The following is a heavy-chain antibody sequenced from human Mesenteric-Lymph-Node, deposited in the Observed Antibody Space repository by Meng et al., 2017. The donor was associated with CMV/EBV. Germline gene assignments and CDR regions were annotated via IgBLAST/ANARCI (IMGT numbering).Heavy chain of an antibody. D-gene: IGHD2-2*01. CDR3: AKDSSRYAVVVKGYYYYYGMDV. CDR1: GFTFSSYA. J-gene: IGHJ6*02. V-gene: IGHV3-23*01. CDR2: ICGSGGST. Sequence: GESLKISCAASGFTFSSYAMSWVRQAPGKGLEWVSAICGSGGSTYYADSVKGRFTISRDNSKNTLYLQMNSLRAEDTAVYYCAKDSSRYAVVVKGYYYYYGMDVWGQGTTVTVSS.